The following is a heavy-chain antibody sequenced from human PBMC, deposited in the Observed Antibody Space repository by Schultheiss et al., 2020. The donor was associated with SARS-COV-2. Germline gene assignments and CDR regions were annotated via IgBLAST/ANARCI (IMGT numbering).Heavy chain of an antibody. CDR3: ASTHDYSNYPNWFDP. D-gene: IGHD4-11*01. J-gene: IGHJ5*02. CDR2: IYHSGST. V-gene: IGHV4-34*01. CDR1: GGSFSGYY. Sequence: SETLSLTCAVYGGSFSGYYWSWIRQPPGKGLEWIGYIYHSGSTYYNPSLKSRVTISVDTSKNQFSLKLSSVTAADTAVYYCASTHDYSNYPNWFDPWGQGTLVTVSS.